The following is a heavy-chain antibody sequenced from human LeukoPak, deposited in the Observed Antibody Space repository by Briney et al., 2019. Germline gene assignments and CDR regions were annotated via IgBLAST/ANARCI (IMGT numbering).Heavy chain of an antibody. Sequence: QTGGSLRLSCAASGFTFSSYWMSWVRQAPGKGLEWVANIKQDGSEKYYVDSVKGRFTISRDNAKNSLYLQMNSLRAEDTAVYYCARCDFWSGYYRDYYYYGMDVWGQGTTVTVSS. J-gene: IGHJ6*02. V-gene: IGHV3-7*01. D-gene: IGHD3-3*01. CDR2: IKQDGSEK. CDR1: GFTFSSYW. CDR3: ARCDFWSGYYRDYYYYGMDV.